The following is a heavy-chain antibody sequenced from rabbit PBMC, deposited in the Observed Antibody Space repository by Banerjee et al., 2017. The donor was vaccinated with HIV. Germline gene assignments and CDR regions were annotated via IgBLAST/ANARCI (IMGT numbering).Heavy chain of an antibody. Sequence: QEQLVESGGGLVQPGGSLKLSCTVSGFDISKYGVTWVRQAPGKGLEWIACINAVTGKAVYASWTKGRFTFSKTSSTTVTLQMTSLTAADTATYFCARDLPDIIGWNFGFWGQGTLVTVS. CDR2: INAVTGKA. D-gene: IGHD1-1*01. CDR1: GFDISKYG. CDR3: ARDLPDIIGWNFGF. J-gene: IGHJ6*01. V-gene: IGHV1S45*01.